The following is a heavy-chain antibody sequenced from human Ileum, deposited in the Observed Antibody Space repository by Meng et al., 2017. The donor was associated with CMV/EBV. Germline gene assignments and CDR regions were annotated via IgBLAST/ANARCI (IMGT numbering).Heavy chain of an antibody. J-gene: IGHJ4*02. CDR3: ARKPRYSGSYYYFDY. V-gene: IGHV4-34*01. CDR1: GGSFTDYF. D-gene: IGHD1-26*01. Sequence: QVQLQQWGAGLLKPSETLSLTCAVYGGSFTDYFWGWIRQPPGKGLEWIGEINPGGSARYNPSLESRVTISVDTSKIQFSLKLSSVTAADTAVYYCARKPRYSGSYYYFDYWGQGTLVTVSS. CDR2: INPGGSA.